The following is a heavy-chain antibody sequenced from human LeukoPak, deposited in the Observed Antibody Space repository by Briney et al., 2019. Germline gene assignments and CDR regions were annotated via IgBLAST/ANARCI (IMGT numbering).Heavy chain of an antibody. D-gene: IGHD3-3*01. Sequence: GMSLRLSCSASGFTFGSYCMHWVRQAPGKGLEWVALIWYHGNDVDYADSVKGRFTISRDNSKNTLYLQMNRVRAEDTAVYFCARDFWNEPSKYFDYWGQGTLVTVSS. CDR1: GFTFGSYC. CDR2: IWYHGNDV. J-gene: IGHJ4*02. CDR3: ARDFWNEPSKYFDY. V-gene: IGHV3-33*01.